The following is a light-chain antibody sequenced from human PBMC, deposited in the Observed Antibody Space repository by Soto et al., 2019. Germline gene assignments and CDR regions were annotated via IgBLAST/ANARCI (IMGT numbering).Light chain of an antibody. CDR3: QQSYSTPRT. Sequence: DIPMTQSPSSLSASVGDRVTITCRASQSISSYLNWYQQKPGQAPKLLIYAASSLQSGVPSRFSGSGSGTEFTLTISSLQPEDFATYYCQQSYSTPRTFGGGTKVEIK. V-gene: IGKV1-39*01. CDR2: AAS. J-gene: IGKJ4*01. CDR1: QSISSY.